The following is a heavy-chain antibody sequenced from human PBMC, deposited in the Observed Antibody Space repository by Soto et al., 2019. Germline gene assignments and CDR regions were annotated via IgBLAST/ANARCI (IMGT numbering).Heavy chain of an antibody. J-gene: IGHJ1*01. CDR3: AKYWFQYKDRH. CDR1: GFTFSSYA. Sequence: PGGSLRLSCAASGFTFSSYAMNWVRQAPGKGLEWVSTISNSGGSTYYADSVKGRFTISRDNSKNTLYLQMNSLRAEDTAVYYCAKYWFQYKDRHWGQGTLVTVSS. CDR2: ISNSGGST. V-gene: IGHV3-23*01. D-gene: IGHD1-20*01.